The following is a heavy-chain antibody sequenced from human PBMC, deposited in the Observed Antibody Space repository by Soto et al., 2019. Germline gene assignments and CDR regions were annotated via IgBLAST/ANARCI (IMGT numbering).Heavy chain of an antibody. CDR2: ISGSGGST. Sequence: GGSLRLSCAASGFTFSIYAMSWVRHAPGKGLEWVSAISGSGGSTYYADSVKGRFTISRDNSKNTLYLQMNSLRAEDTAVYYCAKAEGYYDSSGTFDYWGQGTLVTVSS. J-gene: IGHJ4*02. CDR3: AKAEGYYDSSGTFDY. CDR1: GFTFSIYA. D-gene: IGHD3-22*01. V-gene: IGHV3-23*01.